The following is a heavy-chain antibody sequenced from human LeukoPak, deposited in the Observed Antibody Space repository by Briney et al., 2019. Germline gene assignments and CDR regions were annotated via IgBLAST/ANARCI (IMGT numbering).Heavy chain of an antibody. V-gene: IGHV7-4-1*02. D-gene: IGHD3-22*01. J-gene: IGHJ4*02. Sequence: ASVKVSCKASGYTFTSYAMNWVRQAPGQGLEWMGWINTNTGNPTYAQGFTGRFVFSLVTSVSTAYLQISSLKAEDTAVYYCARDTGEVRDYYDSSGYYPFDYWGQGTLVTVSS. CDR1: GYTFTSYA. CDR3: ARDTGEVRDYYDSSGYYPFDY. CDR2: INTNTGNP.